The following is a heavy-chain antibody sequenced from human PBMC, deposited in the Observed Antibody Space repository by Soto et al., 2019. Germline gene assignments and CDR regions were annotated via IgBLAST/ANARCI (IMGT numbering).Heavy chain of an antibody. CDR1: GYSFTSYW. D-gene: IGHD2-2*01. CDR3: ARLRSTTFNHSYGMDV. Sequence: PGESLKISCKGSGYSFTSYWISWVRQMPGKGLEWMGRIDPSDSYTNYSPSFQGHVTISADKSISTAYLQWSSLKASDTAMYYCARLRSTTFNHSYGMDVWGQGTTVTVSS. V-gene: IGHV5-10-1*01. J-gene: IGHJ6*02. CDR2: IDPSDSYT.